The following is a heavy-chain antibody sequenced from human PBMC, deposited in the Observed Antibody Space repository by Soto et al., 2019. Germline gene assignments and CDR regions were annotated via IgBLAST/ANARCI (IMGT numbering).Heavy chain of an antibody. V-gene: IGHV3-23*01. CDR2: ISGSGGST. CDR3: AKDARYSSSWYWYFQH. D-gene: IGHD6-13*01. Sequence: GGSLRLSCAASGFTFSSYAMSWVRQAPGKGLEWVSAISGSGGSTYYADSVKGRFTMSRDNSKNTLYLQMNSLRAEDTAVYYCAKDARYSSSWYWYFQHWGQGTLVTVSS. J-gene: IGHJ1*01. CDR1: GFTFSSYA.